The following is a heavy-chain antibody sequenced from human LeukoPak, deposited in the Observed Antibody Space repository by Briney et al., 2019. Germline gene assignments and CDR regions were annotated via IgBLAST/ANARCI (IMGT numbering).Heavy chain of an antibody. D-gene: IGHD3-9*01. CDR1: GFTFSNAW. CDR3: TTGRGYFDWWYYFDY. V-gene: IGHV3-15*01. J-gene: IGHJ4*02. Sequence: GGSLRLSCAASGFTFSNAWMSWVRQAPGKGLEWVGRIKSKTDGGTTDYAAPVKGRFTISRDDSKNTLYLQMNSLKTEDTAVYYCTTGRGYFDWWYYFDYWGQGTLVTVSS. CDR2: IKSKTDGGTT.